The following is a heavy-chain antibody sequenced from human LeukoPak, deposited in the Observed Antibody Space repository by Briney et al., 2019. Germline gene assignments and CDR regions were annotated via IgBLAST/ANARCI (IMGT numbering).Heavy chain of an antibody. CDR3: ARGLREPWGGFDY. V-gene: IGHV4-39*07. J-gene: IGHJ4*02. D-gene: IGHD3-16*01. Sequence: SETLSLTCTVSGGSISSSSYYWGWIRQPPGKGLEWIGSIYYSGSTYYNPSLKSRVTISVDTSKNQFSLKLSSVTAADTAVYYCARGLREPWGGFDYWGQGTLVTVSS. CDR2: IYYSGST. CDR1: GGSISSSSYY.